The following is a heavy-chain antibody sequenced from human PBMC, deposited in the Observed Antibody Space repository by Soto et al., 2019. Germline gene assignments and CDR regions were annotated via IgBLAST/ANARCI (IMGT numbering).Heavy chain of an antibody. CDR1: GGSISSGDYY. Sequence: SETLSLTCTVSGGSISSGDYYWSWIRQPPGKGLEWIGYIYYSGSTYYNPSLKSRVTISVDTSKNQFSPKLSSVTAADTAVYYCAREWWEYYYDSSGYRLFDYWGQGTLVTVSS. CDR3: AREWWEYYYDSSGYRLFDY. V-gene: IGHV4-30-4*01. CDR2: IYYSGST. J-gene: IGHJ4*02. D-gene: IGHD3-22*01.